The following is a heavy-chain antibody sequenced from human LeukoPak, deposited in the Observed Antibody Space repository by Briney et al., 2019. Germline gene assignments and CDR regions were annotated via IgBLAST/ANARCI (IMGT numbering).Heavy chain of an antibody. CDR3: ARERVVGSSPD. CDR2: MYTSGST. V-gene: IGHV4-4*07. D-gene: IGHD1-26*01. J-gene: IGHJ4*02. Sequence: PSETLSLTCTVSGGSISSYYWSWIQQPAGKGLEWIGRMYTSGSTNYNPSLKSRVAMSLDTSKNQFSLKLSSVTAADTAVYYCARERVVGSSPDWGQGTLVTVSS. CDR1: GGSISSYY.